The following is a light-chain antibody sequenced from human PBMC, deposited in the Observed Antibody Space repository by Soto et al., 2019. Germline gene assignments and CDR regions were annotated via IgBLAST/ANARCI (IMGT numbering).Light chain of an antibody. CDR3: QQYSSWPPWT. V-gene: IGKV3-20*01. Sequence: EILLTQSPGTLSLSPGERATLSCRASQSVSSSYLAWYQQKPGQAPRLLIYGASTRATGIPARFSGSGSGTEFTLTISSLESEDSAVYYCQQYSSWPPWTFGQGTKVDI. J-gene: IGKJ1*01. CDR2: GAS. CDR1: QSVSSSY.